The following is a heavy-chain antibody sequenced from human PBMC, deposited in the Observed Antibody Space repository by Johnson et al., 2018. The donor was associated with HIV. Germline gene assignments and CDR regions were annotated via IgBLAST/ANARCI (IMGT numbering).Heavy chain of an antibody. V-gene: IGHV3-66*01. J-gene: IGHJ3*02. Sequence: VQLVESGGGLVQPGGSLRLSCAASGFDFSIYAMNWVRQAPGKGLEWVSVIYSGGSTYYADSVKGRFTISRDNSKNTLYLQMNSLRVEDTAVYYCASEVRGVLDIWGQGTMVTVSS. CDR1: GFDFSIYA. CDR3: ASEVRGVLDI. CDR2: IYSGGST. D-gene: IGHD3-10*01.